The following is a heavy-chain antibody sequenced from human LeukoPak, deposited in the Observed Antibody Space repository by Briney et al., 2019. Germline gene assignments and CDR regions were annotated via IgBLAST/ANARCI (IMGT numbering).Heavy chain of an antibody. V-gene: IGHV4-59*12. Sequence: SETLSLTCTVSGGSISSYYWSWIRQPPGKGLEWIGYIYYSGSTNYNPSLKSRVTISVDTSKNQFSLKLSSVTAADTAVYYCATLNYYDSSGSWGQGTLVTVSS. CDR3: ATLNYYDSSGS. CDR1: GGSISSYY. D-gene: IGHD3-22*01. CDR2: IYYSGST. J-gene: IGHJ4*02.